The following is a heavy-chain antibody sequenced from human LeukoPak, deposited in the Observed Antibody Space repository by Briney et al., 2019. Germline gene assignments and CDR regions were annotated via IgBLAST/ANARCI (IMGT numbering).Heavy chain of an antibody. CDR3: ARVRFGEVGPNWFDP. J-gene: IGHJ5*02. CDR2: IYYSGST. V-gene: IGHV4-39*01. Sequence: PSETLSLTCTVSGGSISSSSYYWGWIRQPPGKGLEWIGSIYYSGSTYYNPSLKSRVTISVDTSKNQFSLKLSSVTAADTAVYYCARVRFGEVGPNWFDPWGQGTLVTVSS. CDR1: GGSISSSSYY. D-gene: IGHD3-10*01.